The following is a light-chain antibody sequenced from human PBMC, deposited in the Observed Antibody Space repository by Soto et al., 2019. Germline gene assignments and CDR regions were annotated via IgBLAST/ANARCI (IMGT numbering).Light chain of an antibody. V-gene: IGKV3-15*01. J-gene: IGKJ4*01. CDR1: QSVNNN. Sequence: EIVMTQSPATLSVSPGERVTLSCRASQSVNNNLAWYQQKPGQAPRLLIYGASTRAAGIPASFGGSGSGTEFTLTISSLQSEDFGVYYCQHYNRWPLTFGGGTKVDI. CDR2: GAS. CDR3: QHYNRWPLT.